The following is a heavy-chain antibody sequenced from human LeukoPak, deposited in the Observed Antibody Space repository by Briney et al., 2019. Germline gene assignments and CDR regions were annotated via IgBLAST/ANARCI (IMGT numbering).Heavy chain of an antibody. CDR2: ISWNGGNI. CDR1: GFTFDDYA. D-gene: IGHD6-19*01. V-gene: IGHV3-9*03. CDR3: AKGGIAVAGTWFDP. J-gene: IGHJ5*02. Sequence: GRSLRLSCAASGFTFDDYAMHWVRQAPGKGLEWVSGISWNGGNIGYADSVKGRFIISRDNARNSLYLQMNSLRAGDMALYYCAKGGIAVAGTWFDPWGQGTLVTVSS.